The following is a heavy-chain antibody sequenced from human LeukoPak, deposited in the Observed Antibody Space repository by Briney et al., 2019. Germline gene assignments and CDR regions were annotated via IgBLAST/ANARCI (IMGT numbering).Heavy chain of an antibody. CDR1: GGSISSYY. Sequence: SETLSLTCTVSGGSISSYYWSWIRQPAGKGLEWIGRIYTSGSTNNYNPSLKSRVTMSVDTSKNQFSLKLSSVTPADTAVYYCARGSTYWYFDLWGRGTLVTVSS. CDR3: ARGSTYWYFDL. CDR2: IYTSGST. V-gene: IGHV4-4*07. J-gene: IGHJ2*01.